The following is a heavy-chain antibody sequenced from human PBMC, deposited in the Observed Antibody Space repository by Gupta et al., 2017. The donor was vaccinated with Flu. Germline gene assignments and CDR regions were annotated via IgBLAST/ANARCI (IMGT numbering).Heavy chain of an antibody. CDR3: VKSAVTVYFDC. D-gene: IGHD6-19*01. J-gene: IGHJ4*02. CDR2: ISSQGDST. V-gene: IGHV3-64D*06. CDR1: GFTFSNYG. Sequence: EVQLVESGGGLVRPEGSPRLSCSASGFTFSNYGMHWVRQAPGKGLEYVSIISSQGDSTYYADSVKGRFAISRDNSKNTLYLQMSSMRLEDTAIYYCVKSAVTVYFDCWGQGTQVTVSS.